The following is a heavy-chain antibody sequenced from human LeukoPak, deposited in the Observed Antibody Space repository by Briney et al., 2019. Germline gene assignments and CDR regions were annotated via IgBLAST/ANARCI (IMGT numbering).Heavy chain of an antibody. CDR3: ARDAHFWSGYLDY. CDR2: IYSSGST. Sequence: SETLSLTCTVSGASITTYYWSWIRQPPGKGLEWIGYIYSSGSTNYNPSLKSRVTMSVDTSKNQFSLKLSSVTAADTAVYYCARDAHFWSGYLDYWGQGTLVTVSS. CDR1: GASITTYY. J-gene: IGHJ4*02. D-gene: IGHD3-3*02. V-gene: IGHV4-59*12.